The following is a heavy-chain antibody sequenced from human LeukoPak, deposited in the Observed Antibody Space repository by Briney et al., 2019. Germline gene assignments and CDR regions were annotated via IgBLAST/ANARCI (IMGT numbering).Heavy chain of an antibody. J-gene: IGHJ4*02. CDR1: AYTFTNYT. V-gene: IGHV1-18*01. Sequence: GASLKVSCKASAYTFTNYTINWGRQAPGQGLEWMGWISPYTGNTNYAQKFQGRVTMTTDTSTSTAYMELSRLRSDDTAVYYCVRDMEIVATTAGFDYWGQGTLVTVSS. D-gene: IGHD5-12*01. CDR3: VRDMEIVATTAGFDY. CDR2: ISPYTGNT.